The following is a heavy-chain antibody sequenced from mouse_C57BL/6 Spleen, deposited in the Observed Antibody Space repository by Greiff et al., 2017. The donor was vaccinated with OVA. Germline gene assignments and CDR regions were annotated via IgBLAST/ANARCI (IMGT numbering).Heavy chain of an antibody. CDR1: GYTFTSYW. D-gene: IGHD2-3*01. CDR2: IYPSDSET. V-gene: IGHV1-61*01. J-gene: IGHJ3*01. Sequence: QVQLQQPGAELVRPGSSVKLSCKASGYTFTSYWMDWVKQRPGQGLEWIGNIYPSDSETHYNQKFKDKATLTVDKSSSTAYMQLSSLTSEDSAFYYCARSIDGYPAWFAYWGQGTLVTVSA. CDR3: ARSIDGYPAWFAY.